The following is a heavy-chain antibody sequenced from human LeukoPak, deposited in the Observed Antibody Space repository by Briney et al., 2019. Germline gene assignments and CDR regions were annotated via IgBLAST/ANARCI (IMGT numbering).Heavy chain of an antibody. CDR3: VRARYSSAWFDS. CDR1: GYIFDRYD. Sequence: GASVRVSCKASGYIFDRYDINWVRQATGKGLEWMGWMNPKTGNTGYVQRFQGRVNMTSDTPMTTAYMELNSLNFEDTAVYYCVRARYSSAWFDSWGHGTLVIVSS. V-gene: IGHV1-8*01. CDR2: MNPKTGNT. D-gene: IGHD6-25*01. J-gene: IGHJ5*01.